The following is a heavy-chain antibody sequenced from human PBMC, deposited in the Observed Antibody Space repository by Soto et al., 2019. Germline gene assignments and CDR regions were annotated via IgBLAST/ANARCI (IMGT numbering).Heavy chain of an antibody. D-gene: IGHD3-3*01. CDR3: ARSSPVFRFLEWLLYPFDY. Sequence: QVQLVQSGAEVKKPGASVKVSCKASGYTFTSYDINWVRQATGQGLEWMGWMNPNSGNTGYAQKFQGRVTMTRNTSISTAYMELSSLRSEDTAVYYCARSSPVFRFLEWLLYPFDYWGQGTLVTVSS. J-gene: IGHJ4*02. CDR1: GYTFTSYD. CDR2: MNPNSGNT. V-gene: IGHV1-8*01.